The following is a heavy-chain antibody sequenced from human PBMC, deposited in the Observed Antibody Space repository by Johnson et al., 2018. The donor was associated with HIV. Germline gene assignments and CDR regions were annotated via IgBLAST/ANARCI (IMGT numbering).Heavy chain of an antibody. J-gene: IGHJ3*02. CDR1: GFTFSSYA. D-gene: IGHD6-6*01. CDR3: ARRGYSSSGGAFDI. CDR2: ISYDGSNK. Sequence: QVQLVESGGGVVQPGRSLRLSCAASGFTFSSYAMHWVRQAPGKGLEWVAVISYDGSNKYYADSVKGRFTISRDNSKNTLYLQMNSLRAEETAVYYCARRGYSSSGGAFDIWGQGTMVTVSS. V-gene: IGHV3-30-3*01.